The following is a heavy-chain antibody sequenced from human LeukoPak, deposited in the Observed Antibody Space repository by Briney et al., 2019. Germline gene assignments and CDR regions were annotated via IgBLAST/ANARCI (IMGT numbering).Heavy chain of an antibody. CDR1: GGSISSGDYY. V-gene: IGHV4-30-4*08. Sequence: SETLSLTCTVSGGSISSGDYYWSWIRQPPGKGLEWIGYIYYSGSTYYNPSLKSRVTISVDTSKNQFSLKLSSVTAADTAVYYCARYSNWEYYFDYWGQGTLVTVSS. CDR2: IYYSGST. CDR3: ARYSNWEYYFDY. D-gene: IGHD4-11*01. J-gene: IGHJ4*02.